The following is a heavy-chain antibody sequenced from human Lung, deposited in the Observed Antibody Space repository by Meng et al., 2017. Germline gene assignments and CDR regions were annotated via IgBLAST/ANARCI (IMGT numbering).Heavy chain of an antibody. Sequence: QVQLRGISPGMVEVSGPRSLTLAVSVGFIRSVDWLRWVPQPRGKGLEWIGEIYNSGSTNYNPSLMSRTPKSVDKPKNQFSLTLSSVTAADTAVDYCTNNDFYCLGYWGQGTLVTVSS. CDR3: TNNDFYCLGY. CDR2: IYNSGST. J-gene: IGHJ4*02. D-gene: IGHD2-21*01. CDR1: VGFIRSVDW. V-gene: IGHV4-4*02.